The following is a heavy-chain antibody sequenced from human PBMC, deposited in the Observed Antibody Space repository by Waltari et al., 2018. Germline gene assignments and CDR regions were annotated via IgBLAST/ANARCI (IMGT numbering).Heavy chain of an antibody. CDR3: ARAVVLAARNYYYYGMDV. V-gene: IGHV4-39*01. J-gene: IGHJ6*02. Sequence: QLQLQESGPGLVKPSETLSLTCTVSGGSISSSSYYWGWIRQPPGKGLEWIGTIYYSGSTYYNPSLKSRVTISVDTSKNQFSLKLSSVTAADTAVYYCARAVVLAARNYYYYGMDVWGQGTTVTVSS. CDR1: GGSISSSSYY. CDR2: IYYSGST. D-gene: IGHD6-6*01.